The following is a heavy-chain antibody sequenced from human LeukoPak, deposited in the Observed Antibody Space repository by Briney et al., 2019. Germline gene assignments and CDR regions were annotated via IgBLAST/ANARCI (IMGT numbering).Heavy chain of an antibody. CDR1: GFTFDDYA. CDR2: ISWNSGSI. CDR3: AQGGSFDY. J-gene: IGHJ4*02. V-gene: IGHV3-9*01. D-gene: IGHD3-10*01. Sequence: PGGSLRLSCAASGFTFDDYAMHWVRQAPGKGPEWVSGISWNSGSIGYADSVKGRFTISRDNAKNSLYLQMNSLRAEDTALYYCAQGGSFDYWGQGTLVTVSS.